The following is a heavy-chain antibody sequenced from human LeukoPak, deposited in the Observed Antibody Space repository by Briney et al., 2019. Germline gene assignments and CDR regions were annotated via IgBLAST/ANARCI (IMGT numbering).Heavy chain of an antibody. CDR2: ISRSGAYT. Sequence: GGSLRLSCAGSGFTFNDYDMNWVRQAPGKGPEWVSYISRSGAYTYYTDSVKGRFTVSRDNAKKLLFLQMDGLRAKDTALYYCSRPLSFGELFRLDDWGQGTLVTVSS. CDR3: SRPLSFGELFRLDD. D-gene: IGHD3-10*01. J-gene: IGHJ4*02. CDR1: GFTFNDYD. V-gene: IGHV3-48*03.